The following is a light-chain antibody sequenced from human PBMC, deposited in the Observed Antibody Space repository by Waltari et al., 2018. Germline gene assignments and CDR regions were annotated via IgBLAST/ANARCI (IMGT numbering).Light chain of an antibody. J-gene: IGLJ7*01. Sequence: SYVVTQSPSVSVAPGETARITCGGDNIGSNSVHWYQQRPGQAPVLVISYDSDRPSGIPERFSGSNSGNTATLDITGLQAGDEADYYCGTWDSSLSGAVFGGGTHLTVL. CDR1: NIGSNS. V-gene: IGLV3-21*04. CDR2: YDS. CDR3: GTWDSSLSGAV.